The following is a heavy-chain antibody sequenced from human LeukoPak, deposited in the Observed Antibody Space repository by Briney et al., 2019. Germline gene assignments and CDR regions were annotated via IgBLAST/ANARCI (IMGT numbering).Heavy chain of an antibody. D-gene: IGHD3-16*01. CDR1: GFTFSSFA. V-gene: IGHV3-23*01. Sequence: GGSLRLSCAASGFTFSSFAMTWVRQAPGKGLEWVSGISGNGASTYYADSVKGRFTISRDNSKNTLYLQMKSLRAEDTAVYYCAKGAYGYVWGSYCDSWGQGTLVTVSS. CDR2: ISGNGAST. J-gene: IGHJ5*01. CDR3: AKGAYGYVWGSYCDS.